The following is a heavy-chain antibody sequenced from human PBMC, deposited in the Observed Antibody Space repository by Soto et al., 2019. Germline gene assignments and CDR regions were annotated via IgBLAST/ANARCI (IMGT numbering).Heavy chain of an antibody. CDR1: GFTFSSYS. V-gene: IGHV3-21*01. Sequence: PGGSLRLSCAASGFTFSSYSMNWVRQAPGKGLEWVSSISSSSSYIYYADSVKGRFTISRDNAKNSLYLQMNSLRAEDTAVYYCARGGAPYYYVSGSYYYYWGQGTLVTVSS. CDR2: ISSSSSYI. CDR3: ARGGAPYYYVSGSYYYY. J-gene: IGHJ4*02. D-gene: IGHD3-10*01.